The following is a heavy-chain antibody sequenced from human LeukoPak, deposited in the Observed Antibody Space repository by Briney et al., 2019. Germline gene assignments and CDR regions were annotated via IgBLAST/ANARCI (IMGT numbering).Heavy chain of an antibody. CDR2: INPNSGGT. D-gene: IGHD5-12*01. CDR1: GYTFTDYY. Sequence: ASVKVSCKASGYTFTDYYMHWVRQAPGQGLEWMGRINPNSGGTNYAQKFQGRVTMTRDTSISTAYMELSRLRSDDTAVYYCARDRGYSGYDFDYWGQGTLVTVSS. V-gene: IGHV1-2*06. CDR3: ARDRGYSGYDFDY. J-gene: IGHJ4*02.